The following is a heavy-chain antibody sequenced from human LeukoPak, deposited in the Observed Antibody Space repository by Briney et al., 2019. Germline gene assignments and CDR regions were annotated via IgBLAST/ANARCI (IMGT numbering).Heavy chain of an antibody. J-gene: IGHJ5*02. D-gene: IGHD3-3*01. V-gene: IGHV1-69*05. CDR3: ARDSDFWSGYNWFDP. CDR2: ITPIFGTA. Sequence: SVKVSCKASGGTFSSYAISWVRQAPGQGLEWMGGITPIFGTANYAQKFQGRVTITTDESTSTAYMELSSLRSEDTAVYYCARDSDFWSGYNWFDPWGQGTLVTVSS. CDR1: GGTFSSYA.